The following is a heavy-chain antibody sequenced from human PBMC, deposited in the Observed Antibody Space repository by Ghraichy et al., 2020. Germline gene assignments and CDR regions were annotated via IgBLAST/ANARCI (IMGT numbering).Heavy chain of an antibody. J-gene: IGHJ6*03. CDR3: AKDRGHPTNNYHIDV. D-gene: IGHD3-10*01. CDR2: IINRGDAS. Sequence: GGSLRLSCEASGFTFNNYAMTWVRQAPGKGLEWVSTIINRGDASYHADAVRGRFTTSSDNSKNTLSLQMNSLGVGDTAIYYGAKDRGHPTNNYHIDVWGNGTRVTVSS. CDR1: GFTFNNYA. V-gene: IGHV3-23*01.